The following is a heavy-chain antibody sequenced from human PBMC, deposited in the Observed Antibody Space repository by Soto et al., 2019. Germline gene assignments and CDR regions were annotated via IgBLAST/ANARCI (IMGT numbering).Heavy chain of an antibody. Sequence: QVQLVESGGGMVQPGRSLRLSCAASGFMFSTYHMHWVRQAPAKGLEWVAVIWYDGSNKYYVDSVKGRFTISRDNSKNTLYLQMDSLRAEDTAVYYCARDDYGMDVWGQGTAVTVSS. CDR1: GFMFSTYH. J-gene: IGHJ6*02. CDR2: IWYDGSNK. CDR3: ARDDYGMDV. V-gene: IGHV3-33*01.